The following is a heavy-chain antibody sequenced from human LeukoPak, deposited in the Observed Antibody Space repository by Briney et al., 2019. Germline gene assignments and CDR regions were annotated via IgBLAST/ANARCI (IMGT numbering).Heavy chain of an antibody. D-gene: IGHD1-7*01. J-gene: IGHJ3*01. CDR2: IIPILGIA. Sequence: GASVKLSCKASGATFSSYAISWVRQAPGQGLEWMGRIIPILGIANYAQKLQGRVTITEDKSTSTAYIELSSLRSEDTAMYYCAKNNTRGELLALDAFDFLGQGTIVTLSS. CDR1: GATFSSYA. CDR3: AKNNTRGELLALDAFDF. V-gene: IGHV1-69*04.